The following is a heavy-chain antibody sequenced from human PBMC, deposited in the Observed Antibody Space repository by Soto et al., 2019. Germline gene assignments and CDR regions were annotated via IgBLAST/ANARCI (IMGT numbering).Heavy chain of an antibody. CDR1: GYTFTSYA. CDR3: ARDRTTVTDLGWFDP. J-gene: IGHJ5*02. CDR2: INAGNGNT. V-gene: IGHV1-3*05. Sequence: QVQLVQSGAEEKKPGASVKVSCKASGYTFTSYAMHWVRQAPGQRLEWMGWINAGNGNTKYSKKFQCRVIMTRATSASTAYMELSSRISEDTAVYYCARDRTTVTDLGWFDPWGQGTLVTVSS. D-gene: IGHD4-17*01.